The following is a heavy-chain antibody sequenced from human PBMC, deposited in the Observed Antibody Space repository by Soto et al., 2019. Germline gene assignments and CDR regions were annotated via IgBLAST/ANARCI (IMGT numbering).Heavy chain of an antibody. CDR1: GYTFTGYA. CDR3: ARGRWVATTAAYYLDY. CDR2: INAGNGKT. V-gene: IGHV1-3*01. J-gene: IGHJ4*02. Sequence: QVQLVQSGAEVKKPGASVKVSCKASGYTFTGYAMHWVRQAPGQRLESLGWINAGNGKTKYPQKLQGRVTITRDTSASTAYMELSSLTSEDTAVYYCARGRWVATTAAYYLDYWGQGTLVTVSS. D-gene: IGHD5-12*01.